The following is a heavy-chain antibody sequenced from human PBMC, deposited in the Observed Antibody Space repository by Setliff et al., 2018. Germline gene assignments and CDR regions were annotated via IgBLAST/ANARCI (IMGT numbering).Heavy chain of an antibody. D-gene: IGHD2-15*01. CDR3: ARGRGPDIVVTIPGDY. CDR2: INPSSGGI. CDR1: GDSFNNYA. Sequence: ASVKVSCEASGDSFNNYAISWVRQAPGQGLEWMGRINPSSGGISYAQKFQGRVIMTIDSSTTTAYMELKTLRSDDTAVYYCARGRGPDIVVTIPGDYWGQGTQVTVSS. V-gene: IGHV1-46*02. J-gene: IGHJ4*02.